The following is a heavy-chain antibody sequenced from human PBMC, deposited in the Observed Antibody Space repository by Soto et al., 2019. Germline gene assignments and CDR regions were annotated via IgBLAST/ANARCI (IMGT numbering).Heavy chain of an antibody. D-gene: IGHD6-25*01. CDR3: ARQRRDFDY. V-gene: IGHV4-61*08. CDR2: IFSSGST. CDR1: GGSISSGGYS. J-gene: IGHJ4*02. Sequence: SETLSLTCAVSGGSISSGGYSWSWIRQPPGKGLEWIGYIFSSGSTNYNPSLKSRVTISVNTSKNQFSLNLNSVTAADTAVYYCARQRRDFDYWGQGSLVTVSS.